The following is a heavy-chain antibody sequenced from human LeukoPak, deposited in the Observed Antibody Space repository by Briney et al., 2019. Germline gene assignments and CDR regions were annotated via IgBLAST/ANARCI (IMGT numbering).Heavy chain of an antibody. CDR1: GGAIRSYY. D-gene: IGHD2-15*01. CDR3: TRGTSTYSLFDY. Sequence: PSETLSLTCTVSGGAIRSYYWSWIRQPPGKGLAWIGYIYYSGSTNYNPSLKSRVTISADTSKNQFSLKLSSVTAADTAVYYCTRGTSTYSLFDYWGQGTLVTVSS. J-gene: IGHJ4*02. V-gene: IGHV4-59*01. CDR2: IYYSGST.